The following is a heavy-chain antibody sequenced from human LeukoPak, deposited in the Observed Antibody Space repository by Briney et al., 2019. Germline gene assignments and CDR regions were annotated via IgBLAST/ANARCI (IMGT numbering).Heavy chain of an antibody. J-gene: IGHJ4*02. CDR2: IKGKTGGGTT. CDR3: TTPIFRLRVD. Sequence: GGSLRLSCAASGFSFSDDWMSWVRQAPGKGLEWVGRIKGKTGGGTTDYAAPGKGRFTITKDDSKYTLYLQMSSLKTEDTAVYYCTTPIFRLRVDWGEGTPVTVSS. D-gene: IGHD3-3*01. V-gene: IGHV3-15*01. CDR1: GFSFSDDW.